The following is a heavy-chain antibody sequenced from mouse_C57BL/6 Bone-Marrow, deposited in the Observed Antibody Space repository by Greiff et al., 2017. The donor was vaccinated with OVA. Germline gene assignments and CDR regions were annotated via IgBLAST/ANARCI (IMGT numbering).Heavy chain of an antibody. CDR3: TRDGGGNYFYFDY. J-gene: IGHJ2*01. CDR1: GFTFSSYA. D-gene: IGHD2-1*01. Sequence: EVKLVESGEGLVKPGGSLKLSCAASGFTFSSYAMSWVRQTPEKRLEWVAYISSGGDYIYYADTVKGRFTISRDNARNTLYLQMSSLKSEDTAMYYCTRDGGGNYFYFDYWGQGTTLTVSS. V-gene: IGHV5-9-1*02. CDR2: ISSGGDYI.